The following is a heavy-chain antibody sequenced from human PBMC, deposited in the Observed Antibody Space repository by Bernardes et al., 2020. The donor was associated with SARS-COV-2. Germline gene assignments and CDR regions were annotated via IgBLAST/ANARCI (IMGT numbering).Heavy chain of an antibody. V-gene: IGHV1-18*04. Sequence: ASVKVSCKASGYTFTSYGISWVRQAPGQGLEWMGWISAYNGNTNYAQKLQGRVTMTTDTSTSTAYMELRSLRSDDTAVYYCARRSVIFSDYVWGSYPRPHREAFDIWGQGTMVTVSS. CDR3: ARRSVIFSDYVWGSYPRPHREAFDI. CDR2: ISAYNGNT. D-gene: IGHD3-16*01. CDR1: GYTFTSYG. J-gene: IGHJ3*02.